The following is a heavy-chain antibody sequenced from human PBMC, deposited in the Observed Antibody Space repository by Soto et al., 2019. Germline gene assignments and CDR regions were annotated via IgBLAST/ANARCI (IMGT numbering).Heavy chain of an antibody. Sequence: LRLSCVASGFTFISSFMGWIRQAPGKGLEWVANINQDGGVTYYVDSVEGRFIISRDNTKDSLYLQMNSLRGEDTAIYYCARYYRGSGRYFFDYWGQGTPVTVSS. D-gene: IGHD6-19*01. CDR3: ARYYRGSGRYFFDY. V-gene: IGHV3-7*03. J-gene: IGHJ4*02. CDR2: INQDGGVT. CDR1: GFTFISSF.